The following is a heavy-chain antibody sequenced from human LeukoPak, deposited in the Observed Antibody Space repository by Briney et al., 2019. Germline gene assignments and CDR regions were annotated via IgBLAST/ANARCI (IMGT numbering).Heavy chain of an antibody. Sequence: ASVKVSCKASGYTFTSYYMHCVRQAPGQGLEWMGIINPSGGSTSYAQKFQGRVTVTRDTSTSTVYMELSSLRSEDTAVYYCARGGGPDSSTGGGFDYWGQGTLVTVSS. V-gene: IGHV1-46*01. CDR3: ARGGGPDSSTGGGFDY. J-gene: IGHJ4*02. D-gene: IGHD2-2*01. CDR1: GYTFTSYY. CDR2: INPSGGST.